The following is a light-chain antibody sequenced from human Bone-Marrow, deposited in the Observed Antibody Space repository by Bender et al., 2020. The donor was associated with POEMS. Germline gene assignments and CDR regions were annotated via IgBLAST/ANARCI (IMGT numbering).Light chain of an antibody. CDR3: SSYTSSSTPVV. Sequence: QSVLTQPPSASGTPGQRVTISCTGSSSNIGAGYGVHWYQQFPGTAPKLLIFNDNNRPSGVSDRFSGSKSGNTASLTISGLQAEDEADYYCSSYTSSSTPVVFGGGTKLTVL. J-gene: IGLJ2*01. V-gene: IGLV1-40*01. CDR2: NDN. CDR1: SSNIGAGYG.